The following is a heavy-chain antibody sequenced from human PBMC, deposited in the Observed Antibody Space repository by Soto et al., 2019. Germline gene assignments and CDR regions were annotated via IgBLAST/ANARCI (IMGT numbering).Heavy chain of an antibody. CDR1: GFIFRDYA. CDR3: ARPSMLASGTY. CDR2: ILGNGGDT. V-gene: IGHV3-23*01. D-gene: IGHD6-13*01. Sequence: GGSLRLSCAASGFIFRDYAMSWVRQAPGKGLEWVAAILGNGGDTGYADSVKGRFTISRDNSQNTLYLRLNSLRDEDTAVYYCARPSMLASGTYWGQGTLVTVSS. J-gene: IGHJ4*02.